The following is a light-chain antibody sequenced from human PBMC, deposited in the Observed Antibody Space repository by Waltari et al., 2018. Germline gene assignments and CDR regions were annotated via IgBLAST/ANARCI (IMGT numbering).Light chain of an antibody. CDR2: GNS. Sequence: QSVLTQPPSVSGAPGQRVTISCTGSSSNIGAGYDVHWYQQLPGTAPKPLLYGNSDRPSGVPDRFSGSKSGTSASLAITGLQAEDEADYYCQSYDSSLSGSVVFGGGTKLTVL. V-gene: IGLV1-40*01. CDR3: QSYDSSLSGSVV. CDR1: SSNIGAGYD. J-gene: IGLJ2*01.